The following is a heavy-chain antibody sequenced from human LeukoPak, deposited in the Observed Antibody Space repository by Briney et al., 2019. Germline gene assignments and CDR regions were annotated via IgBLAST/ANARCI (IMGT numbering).Heavy chain of an antibody. D-gene: IGHD5-12*01. CDR3: ARGEWLRSDDY. V-gene: IGHV4-34*01. Sequence: SDTLSLTCAVYGGSFSGYYWSWIRKPPGKGLEWIGEINHSGSTNYNPSLKSRVTISVDTSKNQFSLKLSSVTAADTAVYYCARGEWLRSDDYWGQGTLVTVSS. CDR1: GGSFSGYY. CDR2: INHSGST. J-gene: IGHJ4*02.